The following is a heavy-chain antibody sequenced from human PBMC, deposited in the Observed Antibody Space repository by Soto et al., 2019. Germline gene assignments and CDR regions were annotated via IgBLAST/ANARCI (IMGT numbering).Heavy chain of an antibody. CDR3: AIRGPVTIRPTQLPFDY. V-gene: IGHV1-69*01. CDR1: GGTFSSYA. Sequence: QVQLVQSGAEVKKPGSSVKVSCKASGGTFSSYAISWVRQAPGQGLEWMGGIIPIFGTANYAQKFQGRVTITADESTSTAYMELSSLRSEDTAVYYCAIRGPVTIRPTQLPFDYWGQGTLVTVSS. D-gene: IGHD3-10*01. J-gene: IGHJ4*02. CDR2: IIPIFGTA.